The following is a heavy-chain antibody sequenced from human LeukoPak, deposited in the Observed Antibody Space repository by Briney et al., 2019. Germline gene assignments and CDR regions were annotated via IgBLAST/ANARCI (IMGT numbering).Heavy chain of an antibody. CDR2: MNQDGSEK. CDR1: GFTFSSYW. Sequence: GGSLRLSCAASGFTFSSYWMTWVRQAPGKGLEWVANMNQDGSEKYYVDSVKGRFTISRDNAKNSLYLQMNSLRAEDTAVYYCARRKAYSGYDSPPYYFDHWGQGTLVTVSS. D-gene: IGHD5-12*01. CDR3: ARRKAYSGYDSPPYYFDH. V-gene: IGHV3-7*01. J-gene: IGHJ4*02.